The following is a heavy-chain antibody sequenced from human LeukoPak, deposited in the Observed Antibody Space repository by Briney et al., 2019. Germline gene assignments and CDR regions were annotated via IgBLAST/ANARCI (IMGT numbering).Heavy chain of an antibody. D-gene: IGHD6-13*01. CDR1: GASISDYF. J-gene: IGHJ4*02. Sequence: PSETLSLTCSVSGASISDYFWSWIRQPPGKGLEWIGYIHDSGYTRYNPSLKGRVTISLDTSKSQFSLELSSVTAADTAVYYCARHGIVDNSRKYHFDYWGQGTLVTVSS. CDR2: IHDSGYT. CDR3: ARHGIVDNSRKYHFDY. V-gene: IGHV4-59*08.